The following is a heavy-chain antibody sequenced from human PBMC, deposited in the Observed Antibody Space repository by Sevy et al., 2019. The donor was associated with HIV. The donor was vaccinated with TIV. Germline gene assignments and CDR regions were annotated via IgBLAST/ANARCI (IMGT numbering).Heavy chain of an antibody. V-gene: IGHV3-30-3*01. CDR1: GFAFSNYYA. J-gene: IGHJ6*02. CDR3: ARPRANYVDHYFFYAMDV. CDR2: ISYDGSNK. D-gene: IGHD4-17*01. Sequence: GGSLRLSCAASGFAFSNYYAMHWVRQAPGKGLEWVALISYDGSNKYYADSVKGPFTISRDNFKNTHYLQLNSLTTEDTAVYYCARPRANYVDHYFFYAMDVWGQGTTVTVSS.